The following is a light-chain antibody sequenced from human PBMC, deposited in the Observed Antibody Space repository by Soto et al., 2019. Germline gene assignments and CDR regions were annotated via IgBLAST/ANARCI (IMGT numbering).Light chain of an antibody. CDR1: SSDVGSYNI. V-gene: IGLV2-23*01. Sequence: QSALTQPASVSGSPGQSITISCTGTSSDVGSYNIVSWYQQHPGKAPKLMIYEGGKRPSGVSNRFSGSKSGNTASLTISGLQAEDEADYYCCSYAGSSTLVVFGGGAKLTVL. CDR3: CSYAGSSTLVV. CDR2: EGG. J-gene: IGLJ2*01.